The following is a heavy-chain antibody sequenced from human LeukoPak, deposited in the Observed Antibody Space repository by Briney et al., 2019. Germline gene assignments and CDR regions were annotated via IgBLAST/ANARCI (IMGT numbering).Heavy chain of an antibody. D-gene: IGHD2-21*02. Sequence: PSQTLSLTCSVSGGSFSSGDYYWNWIRQPPGKGLEWIGYISNSGTTSYNPSLKSRVSISVDTSNNQFSLSLSSVTAADTAVYYCARDVVVTSSPDAFDIWGQGTMVAVSS. CDR3: ARDVVVTSSPDAFDI. J-gene: IGHJ3*02. CDR2: ISNSGTT. CDR1: GGSFSSGDYY. V-gene: IGHV4-30-4*01.